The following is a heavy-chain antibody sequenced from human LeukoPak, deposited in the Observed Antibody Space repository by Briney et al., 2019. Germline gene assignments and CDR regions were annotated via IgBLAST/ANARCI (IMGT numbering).Heavy chain of an antibody. V-gene: IGHV3-30*03. D-gene: IGHD3-22*01. Sequence: PGGSLRLSCAASGFTFSSYGVHWVRQAPGKGLEWVAVISYDGSNKYYADSVKGRFTISRDNSKNTLHLQMNSLRAEDTAVYYCARDHGDDSSGYYEDYWGQGTLVTVSS. CDR2: ISYDGSNK. CDR3: ARDHGDDSSGYYEDY. CDR1: GFTFSSYG. J-gene: IGHJ4*02.